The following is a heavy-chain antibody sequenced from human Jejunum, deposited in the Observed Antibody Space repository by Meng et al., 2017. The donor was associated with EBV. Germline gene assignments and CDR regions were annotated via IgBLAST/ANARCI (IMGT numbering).Heavy chain of an antibody. Sequence: QLQRLESGPVLVKPSETLSLTCIVSGGSISSSSYYWGWIRQPPGKGLEWIGSIYYSGSTYYNPSLKSRVTISVDTSKNQFSLKLSSVTAADTAAYYCARTYYYDSSGYAPFDYWGQGTLVTVSS. V-gene: IGHV4-39*07. D-gene: IGHD3-22*01. CDR2: IYYSGST. CDR3: ARTYYYDSSGYAPFDY. J-gene: IGHJ4*02. CDR1: GGSISSSSYY.